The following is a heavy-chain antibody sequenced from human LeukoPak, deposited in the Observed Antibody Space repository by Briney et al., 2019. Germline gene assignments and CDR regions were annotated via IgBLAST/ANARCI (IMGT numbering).Heavy chain of an antibody. V-gene: IGHV4-34*01. Sequence: SETLSLTCAVYGGSFSDYYWTWIRQPPGKGLEWVGEVNHSGSTKYKPSLKSRVTISIDTSKPQFSLSLTSVTAADTAVYYCARSPPPGATAYGVVDSWAQGTLVSVSS. CDR3: ARSPPPGATAYGVVDS. CDR2: VNHSGST. CDR1: GGSFSDYY. J-gene: IGHJ5*01. D-gene: IGHD3-10*01.